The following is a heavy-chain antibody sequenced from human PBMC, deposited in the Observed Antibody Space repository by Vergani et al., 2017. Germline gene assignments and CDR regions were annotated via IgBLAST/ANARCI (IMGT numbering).Heavy chain of an antibody. D-gene: IGHD1-20*01. Sequence: EVQLVESGGGLVKPGGSLRLSCAASGFTFSSYAMSWVRQAPGKGLEWVSAISGSGGSTYYADSVKGRFTISRDNSKNTLYLQMNSLRAEDTAVYYCARRGNLNNWKPPSYYYYYGMDVWGQGTTVTVSS. V-gene: IGHV3-23*04. CDR3: ARRGNLNNWKPPSYYYYYGMDV. CDR1: GFTFSSYA. J-gene: IGHJ6*02. CDR2: ISGSGGST.